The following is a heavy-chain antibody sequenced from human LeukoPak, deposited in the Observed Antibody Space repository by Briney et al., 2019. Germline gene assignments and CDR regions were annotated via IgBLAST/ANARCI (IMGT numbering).Heavy chain of an antibody. D-gene: IGHD3-3*01. J-gene: IGHJ4*02. Sequence: GGSLRLSCAASGFTFSSYWMSWVRQAPGKGLEWVANIKQDGSEKYYVDSVKGRFTISRDNAKNSLYLQMNSLRAEDTAVYYCARVRTDYDFWSGYLSDYWGQGTLVTVSS. CDR1: GFTFSSYW. CDR3: ARVRTDYDFWSGYLSDY. CDR2: IKQDGSEK. V-gene: IGHV3-7*01.